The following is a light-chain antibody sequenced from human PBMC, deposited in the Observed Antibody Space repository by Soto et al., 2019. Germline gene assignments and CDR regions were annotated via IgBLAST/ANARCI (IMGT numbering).Light chain of an antibody. CDR2: DVT. J-gene: IGLJ2*01. V-gene: IGLV2-14*01. Sequence: QSVLTQPASVSGSPGQSITISCTGTSSDVGDYNYVSWYQQHPGKAPKLMIYDVTILPSGVSNRLSGSKSGNTASLTISGLQAEDEAEYYCSSYTSTSTLVVFGGGTKLTVL. CDR3: SSYTSTSTLVV. CDR1: SSDVGDYNY.